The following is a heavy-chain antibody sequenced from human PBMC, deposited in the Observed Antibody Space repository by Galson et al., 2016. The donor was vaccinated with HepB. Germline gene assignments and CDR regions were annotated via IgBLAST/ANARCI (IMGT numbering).Heavy chain of an antibody. D-gene: IGHD4-17*01. CDR2: INPNSGYT. CDR3: ARGNKMEYGDPYYYYFMDV. Sequence: SVKVSCKASGYPFTAYYMHWVRQAPGQGLEWMGWINPNSGYTNFAQKFQGRLTMTRDTSITTVYMDLSARRSYDTAVYYSARGNKMEYGDPYYYYFMDVWVKGTTVTVSS. J-gene: IGHJ6*03. CDR1: GYPFTAYY. V-gene: IGHV1-2*02.